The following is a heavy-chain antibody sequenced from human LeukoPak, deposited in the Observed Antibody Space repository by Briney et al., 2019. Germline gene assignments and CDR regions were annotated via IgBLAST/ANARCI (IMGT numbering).Heavy chain of an antibody. V-gene: IGHV1-24*01. J-gene: IGHJ6*03. D-gene: IGHD4-17*01. CDR1: GYTLTELS. Sequence: ASVKVSCKVSGYTLTELSMHWVRQAPGKGLEWMGGFDPEDGETIYAQKFQGRVTMTEDTSTDTAYMELSSLRSEDTAVYYCATPPPRLRRGAVYYYYMDVWGKGTTVTVSS. CDR2: FDPEDGET. CDR3: ATPPPRLRRGAVYYYYMDV.